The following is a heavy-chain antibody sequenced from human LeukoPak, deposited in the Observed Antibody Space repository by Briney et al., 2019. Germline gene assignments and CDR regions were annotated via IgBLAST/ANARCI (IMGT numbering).Heavy chain of an antibody. CDR2: ISGSGGST. J-gene: IGHJ4*02. CDR1: GFTFSSYA. D-gene: IGHD3-3*01. V-gene: IGHV3-23*01. CDR3: AKADYDFWSGYFDY. Sequence: PGGSLRLSCAASGFTFSSYAMSWVRQAPGKGLEWVSAISGSGGSTYYADSVKGRFTISRDNSKNTLYLQMSSLRAEDTAVYYCAKADYDFWSGYFDYWGQGTLVTVSS.